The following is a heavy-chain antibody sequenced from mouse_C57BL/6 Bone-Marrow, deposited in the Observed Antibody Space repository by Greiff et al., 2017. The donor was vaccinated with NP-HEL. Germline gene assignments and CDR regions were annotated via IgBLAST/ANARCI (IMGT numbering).Heavy chain of an antibody. V-gene: IGHV5-12*01. CDR1: GFTFSDYY. D-gene: IGHD1-1*01. J-gene: IGHJ4*01. Sequence: EVKVVESGGGLVQPGGSLKLSCAASGFTFSDYYMYWVRQTPEKRLEWVAYISNGGGSTYYPDTVKGRFTISIDNATNTLYLKMRRLKSEDTAMYYCARRNYYGSSYAMDYWGQGTSVTVSS. CDR3: ARRNYYGSSYAMDY. CDR2: ISNGGGST.